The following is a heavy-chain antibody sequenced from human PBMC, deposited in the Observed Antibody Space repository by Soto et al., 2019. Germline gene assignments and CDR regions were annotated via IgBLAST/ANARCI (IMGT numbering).Heavy chain of an antibody. V-gene: IGHV1-69*13. CDR3: ARDYYDSSGYPPNHYDAFDI. D-gene: IGHD3-22*01. J-gene: IGHJ3*02. CDR1: GGTFSSYA. CDR2: IIPIFGTA. Sequence: SVKVSCKASGGTFSSYAISWVRQAPGQGLEWMGGIIPIFGTANYAQKFQGRVTITADESTSTAYMELSSLRSEDTAVYYCARDYYDSSGYPPNHYDAFDIWGQGTMVTVS.